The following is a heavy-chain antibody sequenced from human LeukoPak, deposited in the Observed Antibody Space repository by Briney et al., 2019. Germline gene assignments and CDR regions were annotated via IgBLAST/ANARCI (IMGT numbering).Heavy chain of an antibody. D-gene: IGHD2-2*01. CDR2: IKGDGGEK. Sequence: PGGSLRLSCAASGFIFSSYWMSWVRQAPGKGLEWVANIKGDGGEKHYVDSAKGRFTISRDNAKNSLYLQMNSLRAEDTAVYYCARGPFCTSTACPRLGLDYWGQGTLVTISS. V-gene: IGHV3-7*01. CDR1: GFIFSSYW. CDR3: ARGPFCTSTACPRLGLDY. J-gene: IGHJ4*02.